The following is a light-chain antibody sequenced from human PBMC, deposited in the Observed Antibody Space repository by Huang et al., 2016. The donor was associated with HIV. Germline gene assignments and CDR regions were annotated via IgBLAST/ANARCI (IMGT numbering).Light chain of an antibody. V-gene: IGKV3-20*01. J-gene: IGKJ2*01. CDR2: GAS. CDR1: QSVSSSY. CDR3: QQYGVSPRT. Sequence: EIVLTQSPGTQSLSPGERATLSCRASQSVSSSYIAWYQQNPGQAPRLLIYGASSRATGIPDRFSGSGSGTDFTLTISRLEPEDFAVYYCQQYGVSPRTFGQGTKLEIK.